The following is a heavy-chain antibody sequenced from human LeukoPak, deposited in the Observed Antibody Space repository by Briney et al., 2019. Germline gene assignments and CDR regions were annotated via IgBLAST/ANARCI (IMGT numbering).Heavy chain of an antibody. CDR3: ARAIAAAGTGDAFDI. Sequence: GGSLRLSCVASGFTFDDYGMSWVRQAPGKGLEWVSGINWNGGSTGYADSVKGRFTISRDNAKNSLYLQMNCLRAEGTALYHCARAIAAAGTGDAFDIWGQGTMVTVSS. J-gene: IGHJ3*02. CDR2: INWNGGST. V-gene: IGHV3-20*01. CDR1: GFTFDDYG. D-gene: IGHD6-13*01.